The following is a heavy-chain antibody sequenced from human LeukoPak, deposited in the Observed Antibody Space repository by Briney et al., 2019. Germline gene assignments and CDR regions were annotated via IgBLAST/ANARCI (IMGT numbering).Heavy chain of an antibody. CDR1: GGSISSYY. CDR2: IYYSGST. V-gene: IGHV4-59*01. Sequence: SETLSLTCTVSGGSISSYYWSWIRQPPGKGLEWIGYIYYSGSTNYNPSLKSRVTISVDTSKNQFSLKLSSVTAADTAVYYCVRVYGSGSFLSAFDIWGQGTMVTVSS. CDR3: VRVYGSGSFLSAFDI. J-gene: IGHJ3*02. D-gene: IGHD3-10*01.